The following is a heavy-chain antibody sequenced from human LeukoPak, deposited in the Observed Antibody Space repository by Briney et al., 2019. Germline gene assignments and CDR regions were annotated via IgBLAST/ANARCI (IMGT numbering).Heavy chain of an antibody. Sequence: SETLSLTCTVSGGSISSSSYYWGWIRQPPGKGLEWIGSIYYSGSTYYNPSLKSRVTISVDTSKNQFSLKLSSVTAADTAVYYCANEAGYDSSYFDYWGQGTLVTVSS. D-gene: IGHD3-22*01. J-gene: IGHJ4*02. CDR1: GGSISSSSYY. CDR2: IYYSGST. CDR3: ANEAGYDSSYFDY. V-gene: IGHV4-39*07.